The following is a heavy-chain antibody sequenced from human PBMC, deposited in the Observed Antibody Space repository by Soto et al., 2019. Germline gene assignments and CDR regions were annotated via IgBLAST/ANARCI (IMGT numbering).Heavy chain of an antibody. D-gene: IGHD1-26*01. CDR3: AKVFTPEQGNYFDY. J-gene: IGHJ4*02. V-gene: IGHV3-23*01. CDR2: ISVSVDST. CDR1: GFTFNIYA. Sequence: EVQLLESGGGLVQPGGSLRLSCAASGFTFNIYAINWVRQAPGKGLEWVSAISVSVDSTHYADSVKGRFTISRDNYKNTVYLEMNSLRAEDTAVYYCAKVFTPEQGNYFDYWGPGTLVTVSS.